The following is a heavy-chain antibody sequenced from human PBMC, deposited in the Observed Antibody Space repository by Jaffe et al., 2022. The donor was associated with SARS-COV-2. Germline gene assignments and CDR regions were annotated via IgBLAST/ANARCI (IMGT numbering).Heavy chain of an antibody. D-gene: IGHD2-2*01. CDR2: ISGSGGST. CDR1: GFTFSSYA. Sequence: EVQLLESGGGLVQPGGSLRLSCAASGFTFSSYAMSWVRQAPGKGLEWVSAISGSGGSTYYADSVKGRFTISRDNSKNTLYLQMNSLRAEDTAVYYCARKYTQYQYQLLFRNWFDPWGQGTLVTVSS. CDR3: ARKYTQYQYQLLFRNWFDP. J-gene: IGHJ5*02. V-gene: IGHV3-23*01.